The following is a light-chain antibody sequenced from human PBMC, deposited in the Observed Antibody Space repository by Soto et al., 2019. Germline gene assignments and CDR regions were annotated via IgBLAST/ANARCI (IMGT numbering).Light chain of an antibody. CDR1: QSIDIY. CDR3: QQSYSSPPPWT. V-gene: IGKV1-39*01. J-gene: IGKJ1*01. CDR2: AAS. Sequence: DIQMTQSPSSLSASVGDRVTITCRASQSIDIYLNWYQHKPGRAPKLLIYAASTLQSGVPSRFSGGGSETEFTLTITNLLPEDFATYFCQQSYSSPPPWTFGQGTKVEIK.